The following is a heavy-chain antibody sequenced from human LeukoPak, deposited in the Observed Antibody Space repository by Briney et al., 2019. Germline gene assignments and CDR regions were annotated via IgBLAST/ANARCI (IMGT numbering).Heavy chain of an antibody. CDR1: GFTFDDYA. CDR2: ISWNSGSI. V-gene: IGHV3-9*01. Sequence: PGGSPRLSCAASGFTFDDYAMHWVRQAPGKGLEWVSGISWNSGSIGYADSVKGRFTISRDNAKNSLYLQMNSLRAEDTALYYRAKDGMVRGGEEAYYFDYWGQGTLVTVSS. D-gene: IGHD3-10*01. CDR3: AKDGMVRGGEEAYYFDY. J-gene: IGHJ4*02.